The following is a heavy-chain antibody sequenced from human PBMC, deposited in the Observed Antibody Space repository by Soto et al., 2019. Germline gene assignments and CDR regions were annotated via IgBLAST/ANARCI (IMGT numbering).Heavy chain of an antibody. CDR3: ARGRGVRGNIITTNYYYGLDV. J-gene: IGHJ6*02. CDR2: IYHSGNT. CDR1: GYSISLGYY. D-gene: IGHD3-10*01. V-gene: IGHV4-38-2*01. Sequence: SETLSLTCAVSGYSISLGYYWGWIRQPPGKGLEWIGSIYHSGNTYYNPSLKSRVSISLDTSKNQFSLRLASVTAADTAVYYCARGRGVRGNIITTNYYYGLDVWGQGTTVTVSS.